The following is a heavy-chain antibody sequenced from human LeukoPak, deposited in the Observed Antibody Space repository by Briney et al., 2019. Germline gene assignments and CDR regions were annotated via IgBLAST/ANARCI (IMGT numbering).Heavy chain of an antibody. CDR2: LRGNGGST. D-gene: IGHD6-13*01. J-gene: IGHJ3*02. Sequence: VQPGGSLRLSCAASGFTFSSYAMSWVRQAPGKGLEWVSSLRGNGGSTEYVDSVRGRFVISRDNSRNTLYLQMNSLRAEDAAVYYCAESVTAAGTYAFDIWGQGTVVTVSS. CDR1: GFTFSSYA. CDR3: AESVTAAGTYAFDI. V-gene: IGHV3-23*01.